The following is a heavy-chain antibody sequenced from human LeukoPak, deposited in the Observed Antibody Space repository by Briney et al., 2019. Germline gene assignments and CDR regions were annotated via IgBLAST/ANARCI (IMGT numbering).Heavy chain of an antibody. D-gene: IGHD6-19*01. Sequence: SETLSLTCTVSGGSISSYYWSWIRQPPGKGLEWIDYIYYSGSTNYNPSLKSRVTISVDTSKNQFSLKLRSVTAADTAVYYCARGDIAMAGTYYFDYWGQGTLVTVSS. CDR1: GGSISSYY. CDR2: IYYSGST. V-gene: IGHV4-59*01. J-gene: IGHJ4*02. CDR3: ARGDIAMAGTYYFDY.